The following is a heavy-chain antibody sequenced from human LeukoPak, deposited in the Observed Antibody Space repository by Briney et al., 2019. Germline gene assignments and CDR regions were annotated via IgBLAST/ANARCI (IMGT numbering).Heavy chain of an antibody. J-gene: IGHJ6*02. D-gene: IGHD6-19*01. CDR2: ISSSSSYI. CDR1: GFTFSSYS. CDR3: ARGEAGNPVYYGMDV. V-gene: IGHV3-21*01. Sequence: KTGGSLRLSCAASGFTFSSYSMNWVRQAPGKGLEWVSSISSSSSYIYYADSVKGRFTISRDNAKNSLYLQMNSLRAEDTAVYYCARGEAGNPVYYGMDVWGQGTMVTVSS.